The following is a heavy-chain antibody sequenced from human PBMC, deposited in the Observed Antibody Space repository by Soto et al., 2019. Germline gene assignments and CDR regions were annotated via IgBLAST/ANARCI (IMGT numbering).Heavy chain of an antibody. CDR3: ARDERLRYFDWPRHARAFDI. V-gene: IGHV1-69*04. CDR1: GGTFSSYT. CDR2: IIPILGIA. D-gene: IGHD3-9*01. J-gene: IGHJ3*02. Sequence: ASVKVSCKASGGTFSSYTISWVRQAPGQGLEWMGRIIPILGIANYAQKFQGRVTITADKSTSTAYMELSSLRSEDTAVYYCARDERLRYFDWPRHARAFDIWGQGTMVTVSS.